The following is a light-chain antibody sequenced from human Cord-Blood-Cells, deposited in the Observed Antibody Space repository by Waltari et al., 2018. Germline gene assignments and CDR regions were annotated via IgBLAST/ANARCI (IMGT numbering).Light chain of an antibody. Sequence: QSALTQPASVSGSPGQSITISCTGTSSDVGGYNYVSWYQQHPGKAPKLMIYDVSKGPAGVSIGVSDPKGGNTAALPSSGLQAGDEADYYCSSYASSSTWVFGGGTKPTVL. CDR1: SSDVGGYNY. J-gene: IGLJ3*02. CDR2: DVS. V-gene: IGLV2-14*01. CDR3: SSYASSSTWV.